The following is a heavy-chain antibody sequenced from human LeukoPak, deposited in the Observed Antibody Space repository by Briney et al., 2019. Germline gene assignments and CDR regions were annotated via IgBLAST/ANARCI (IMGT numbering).Heavy chain of an antibody. J-gene: IGHJ5*02. CDR3: AKDGCSTSCYGGSYH. V-gene: IGHV3-30*02. Sequence: QPGGSLRLSCAASGFTFSSYGMHWVRQAPGKGLEWVAFIRYDGSNKYYADSVKGRFTISRDNSKNTLYLQMNSLRAEDTAVYYCAKDGCSTSCYGGSYHWGQGTLVTVSS. CDR1: GFTFSSYG. CDR2: IRYDGSNK. D-gene: IGHD2-2*01.